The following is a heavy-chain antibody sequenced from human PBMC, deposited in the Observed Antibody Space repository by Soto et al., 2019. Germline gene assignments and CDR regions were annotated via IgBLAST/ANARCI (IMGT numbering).Heavy chain of an antibody. V-gene: IGHV4-30-4*01. CDR2: IYYSGST. D-gene: IGHD3-9*01. J-gene: IGHJ6*02. CDR3: ARVEKDYDILTGYEPSYYYGMDV. Sequence: SETLSLTCTVSGGSISSGDYYWSWIRQPPGKGLEWIGYIYYSGSTYYNPSLKSRVTISVDTSKNQFSLKLSSVTAADTAVYYCARVEKDYDILTGYEPSYYYGMDVWGQGTTVTVSS. CDR1: GGSISSGDYY.